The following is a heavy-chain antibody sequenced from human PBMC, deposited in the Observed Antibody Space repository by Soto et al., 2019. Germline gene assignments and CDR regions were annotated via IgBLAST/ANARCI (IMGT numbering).Heavy chain of an antibody. CDR2: ISYGGSNK. CDR1: GFTFSSYA. J-gene: IGHJ4*02. V-gene: IGHV3-30-3*01. CDR3: ARDRITMIVDALDY. D-gene: IGHD3-22*01. Sequence: VGSLRLSCAASGFTFSSYAMHWVRQAPGKGLEWVAVISYGGSNKYYADSVKGRFTISRDNSKNTLYLQMNSLRAEDTAVYYCARDRITMIVDALDYWGQGTLVTVSS.